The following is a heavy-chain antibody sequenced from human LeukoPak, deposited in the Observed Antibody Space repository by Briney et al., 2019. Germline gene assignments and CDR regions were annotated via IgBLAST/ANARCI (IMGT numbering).Heavy chain of an antibody. CDR1: GYTFTSYY. D-gene: IGHD2-2*01. CDR2: INPSGGST. V-gene: IGHV1-46*01. Sequence: ASVKVSCKASGYTFTSYYMHWVRRAPGQGLEWMGIINPSGGSTSYAQKFQGRVTMTRDTSTSTVYMELSSQRSEDTAVYYCANFPGYCSSTSCYWDPRRWFDPWGQGTLVTVSS. CDR3: ANFPGYCSSTSCYWDPRRWFDP. J-gene: IGHJ5*02.